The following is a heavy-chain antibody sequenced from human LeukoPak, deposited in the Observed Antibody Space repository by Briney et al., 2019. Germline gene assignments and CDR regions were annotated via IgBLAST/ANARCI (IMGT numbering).Heavy chain of an antibody. D-gene: IGHD2-21*02. CDR1: GLTFSSHP. CDR3: AKDWWGGDCGGDCYSSFDY. CDR2: INGSGGSI. J-gene: IGHJ4*02. Sequence: PGVSVTLSCAASGLTFSSHPMIGVRPAPGRGLEGLSAINGSGGSIYYAYSVKGRFTISRDNSKNTMYLQMNRLRAEVTTVYYCAKDWWGGDCGGDCYSSFDYWGQGTLVTVSS. V-gene: IGHV3-23*01.